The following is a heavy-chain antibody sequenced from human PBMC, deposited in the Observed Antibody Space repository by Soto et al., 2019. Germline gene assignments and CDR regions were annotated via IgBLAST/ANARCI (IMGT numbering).Heavy chain of an antibody. V-gene: IGHV1-46*01. Sequence: GASVKVSCKASGYTFTSYYMHWVRQAPGQGLEWMGIINPSGGSTSYAQKFQGRVTMTRDTSTSTVYMELSSLRSEDTAVYYCARDLSDSSGYLVLMDVWGQGTTVTVSS. D-gene: IGHD3-22*01. CDR2: INPSGGST. J-gene: IGHJ6*02. CDR1: GYTFTSYY. CDR3: ARDLSDSSGYLVLMDV.